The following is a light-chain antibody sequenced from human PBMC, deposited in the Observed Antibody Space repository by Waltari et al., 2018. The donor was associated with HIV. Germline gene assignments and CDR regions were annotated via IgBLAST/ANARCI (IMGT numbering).Light chain of an antibody. CDR2: DVT. V-gene: IGLV2-14*03. CDR1: SSDVGGYNF. CDR3: ESYTSTSVWV. Sequence: QSDLTQPASVSGSPGQSITISCTGSSSDVGGYNFVSWYQQHPGKAPRVLIYDVTTRPSAFSDRFSGSRSGDTASLTISGLQPEDEADYYCESYTSTSVWVFGGGTRLTVL. J-gene: IGLJ3*02.